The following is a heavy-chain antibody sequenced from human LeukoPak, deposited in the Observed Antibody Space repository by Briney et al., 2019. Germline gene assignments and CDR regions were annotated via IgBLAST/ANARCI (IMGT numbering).Heavy chain of an antibody. CDR1: GYTFTSYD. D-gene: IGHD3-3*01. J-gene: IGHJ6*02. V-gene: IGHV1-8*01. Sequence: ASVTVSCKASGYTFTSYDINWVRQATGQGLEWMGWMNPNSGNTGYAQKFQGRVTMTRDTSTSTVYMELSSLRSEDTAVYYCARDQPPPSLNRYYDFWSGYWGLPYYYGMDVWGQGTTVTVSS. CDR2: MNPNSGNT. CDR3: ARDQPPPSLNRYYDFWSGYWGLPYYYGMDV.